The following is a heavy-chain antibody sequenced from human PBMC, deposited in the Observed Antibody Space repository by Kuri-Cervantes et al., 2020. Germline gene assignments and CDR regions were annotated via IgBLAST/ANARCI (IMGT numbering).Heavy chain of an antibody. CDR3: AKDLNRIWFGEFPYYYGMDV. CDR2: ISGSGGST. Sequence: GESLKISCAASGFTFSSYAMSWVRQAPGKGLEWVSAISGSGGSTYYADSVKGRFTISRDNSKNTLYLQMNSLRAEDTAVYYCAKDLNRIWFGEFPYYYGMDVWGRGTTVTVSS. V-gene: IGHV3-23*01. J-gene: IGHJ6*02. D-gene: IGHD3-10*01. CDR1: GFTFSSYA.